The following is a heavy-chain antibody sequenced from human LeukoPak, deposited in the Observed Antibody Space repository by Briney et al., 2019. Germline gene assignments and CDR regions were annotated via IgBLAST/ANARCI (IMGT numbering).Heavy chain of an antibody. CDR1: GFTFSSYA. D-gene: IGHD5-18*01. CDR2: IRSKAYGGTT. V-gene: IGHV3-49*03. Sequence: GGSLRLSCAASGFTFSSYAMSWFRQAPGKGLEWVGFIRSKAYGGTTEYAASVKGRFTISRDDSKSIAYLQMNSLKTEDTAVYYCTRDLSRGYSYGYSDYWGQGTLVTVSS. J-gene: IGHJ4*02. CDR3: TRDLSRGYSYGYSDY.